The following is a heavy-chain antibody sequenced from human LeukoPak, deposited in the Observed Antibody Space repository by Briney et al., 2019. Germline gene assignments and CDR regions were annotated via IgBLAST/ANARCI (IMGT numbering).Heavy chain of an antibody. D-gene: IGHD3-22*01. CDR1: GFTFSSYA. V-gene: IGHV3-23*01. CDR2: SSGGGTT. CDR3: AKDLTVMIY. J-gene: IGHJ4*02. Sequence: QPGASMRLSCVASGFTFSSYALSWVRQAPGKGLEWVSTSSGGGTTYYADSVKGRFTISRDNSKNTLYLQMNSLRAEDTAVYYCAKDLTVMIYWGQGTLVTVSS.